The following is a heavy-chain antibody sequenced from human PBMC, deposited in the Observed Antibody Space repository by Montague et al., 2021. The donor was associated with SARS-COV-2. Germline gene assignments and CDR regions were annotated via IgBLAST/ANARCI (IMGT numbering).Heavy chain of an antibody. Sequence: RSLSLAASGFTFSSYEMNWVRQAPGKGLEWVSYISSSGSTIYYADSVKGRFTISRDNAKNSLYLQMNSLRAEDTAVYYCARDGCSGGRCYSSWFDPWGQGTLVTVSS. CDR3: ARDGCSGGRCYSSWFDP. CDR2: ISSSGSTI. J-gene: IGHJ5*02. D-gene: IGHD2-15*01. V-gene: IGHV3-48*03. CDR1: GFTFSSYE.